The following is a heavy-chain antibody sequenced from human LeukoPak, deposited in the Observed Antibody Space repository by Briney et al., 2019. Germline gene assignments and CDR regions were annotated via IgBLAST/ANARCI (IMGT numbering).Heavy chain of an antibody. CDR1: GYTITSYD. CDR2: MNPNSGNT. D-gene: IGHD2-2*01. CDR3: ARGGYQLYYYYMDV. V-gene: IGHV1-8*03. J-gene: IGHJ6*03. Sequence: ASVKASCKASGYTITSYDINWVRQATGQGLECMGWMNPNSGNTGYAQKFQGRVTITRNTSISTAYMELSSLRSEDTAVYYCARGGYQLYYYYMDVWGKGTTVTVSS.